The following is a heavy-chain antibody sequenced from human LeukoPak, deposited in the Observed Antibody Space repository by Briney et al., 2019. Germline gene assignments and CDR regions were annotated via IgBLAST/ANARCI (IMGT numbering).Heavy chain of an antibody. CDR1: GFIFSDFD. CDR2: IGTTGDT. V-gene: IGHV3-13*04. CDR3: ARENYDFWSGKPVDAFDI. D-gene: IGHD3-3*01. Sequence: QPGGSLRLSCAASGFIFSDFDMHWVRQVTGKGLEWVSAIGTTGDTYYPGSVKGRFTISRDNAKNSLYLQMNSLRAEDTAVYYCARENYDFWSGKPVDAFDIWGQGTMVTVSS. J-gene: IGHJ3*02.